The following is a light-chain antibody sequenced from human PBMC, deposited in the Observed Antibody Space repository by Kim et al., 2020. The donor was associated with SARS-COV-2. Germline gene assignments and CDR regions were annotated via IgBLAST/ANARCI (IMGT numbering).Light chain of an antibody. CDR1: QGITKY. V-gene: IGKV1-33*01. Sequence: DIQLTQSPPSLSASVGDRVTITCQASQGITKYLNWYLQKPGKAPHLLIYDASNLESGVPSRFSGSRSGTDFTFTISSLQPEDVATYFCQQYDNLPYTFGQGTKLEI. CDR3: QQYDNLPYT. J-gene: IGKJ2*01. CDR2: DAS.